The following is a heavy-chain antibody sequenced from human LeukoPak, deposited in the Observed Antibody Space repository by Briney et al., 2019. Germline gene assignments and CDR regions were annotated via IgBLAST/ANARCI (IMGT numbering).Heavy chain of an antibody. D-gene: IGHD3-10*01. CDR3: ARVGYYYGSGSYDSSLADPLYYYYGMDV. Sequence: ASVKASCKASGGTFSSYAISWVRQAPGQGLEWMGGIIPIFGTANYAQKFQGRVTITADESTSTAYMELSSLRSEDTAVYYCARVGYYYGSGSYDSSLADPLYYYYGMDVWGQGTTVTVSS. CDR2: IIPIFGTA. J-gene: IGHJ6*02. V-gene: IGHV1-69*13. CDR1: GGTFSSYA.